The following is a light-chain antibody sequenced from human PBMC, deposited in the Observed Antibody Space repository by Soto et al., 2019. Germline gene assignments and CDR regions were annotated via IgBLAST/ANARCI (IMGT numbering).Light chain of an antibody. CDR1: QSVSSN. Sequence: EIVMTKYPATLSVSPGERATPSRRASQSVSSNLAWYQQKPGQAPRLLIYGASTRATGIPARFSGSGSGTDFTLTISRLEPEDFAVYYCQQYGSSPITFGQGTRLEI. CDR3: QQYGSSPIT. V-gene: IGKV3-15*01. CDR2: GAS. J-gene: IGKJ5*01.